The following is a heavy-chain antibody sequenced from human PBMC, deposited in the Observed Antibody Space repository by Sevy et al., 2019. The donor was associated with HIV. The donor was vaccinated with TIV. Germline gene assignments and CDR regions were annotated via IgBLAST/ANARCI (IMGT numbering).Heavy chain of an antibody. D-gene: IGHD4-17*01. J-gene: IGHJ6*02. CDR2: MKSKTEGETT. CDR1: GFTFSDAW. Sequence: GGSLRLSCAASGFTFSDAWMSWVRQGPGKGLEWVGRMKSKTEGETTDYAAPVKGRFTISRDDSKNTLYLKMNSLKTEEMAVYDSTTAALDYEDPEYHYFGMDVWGQGTTVTVSS. CDR3: TTAALDYEDPEYHYFGMDV. V-gene: IGHV3-15*01.